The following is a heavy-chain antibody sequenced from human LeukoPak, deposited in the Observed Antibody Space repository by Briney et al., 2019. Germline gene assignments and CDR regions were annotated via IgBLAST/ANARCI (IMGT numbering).Heavy chain of an antibody. CDR1: GFTLSNYG. V-gene: IGHV3-23*01. Sequence: GGSLRLSCGASGFTLSNYGMGWVRQAPGKGLEWVSGISGSGDSTYYADSVKGRFTISRDNSKSTLYLQMNSLRAEDTAIYYCAKDRDLDGSCYPHWGQGTLVTVSS. CDR2: ISGSGDST. CDR3: AKDRDLDGSCYPH. D-gene: IGHD2-15*01. J-gene: IGHJ4*02.